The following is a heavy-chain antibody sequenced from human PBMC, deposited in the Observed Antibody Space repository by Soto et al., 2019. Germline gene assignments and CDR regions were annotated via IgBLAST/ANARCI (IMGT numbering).Heavy chain of an antibody. CDR1: GFTFSTYS. D-gene: IGHD4-17*01. Sequence: GGSLRLSCAASGFTFSTYSMNWVRQAPGKGLEWVSSISSSSSYMYYADSVKGRFAISRDNAKNSLYLQMNSLRAEDTAVYYCARDPTRRYYYYDMDVWGQGTPVTVSS. CDR2: ISSSSSYM. CDR3: ARDPTRRYYYYDMDV. J-gene: IGHJ6*02. V-gene: IGHV3-21*01.